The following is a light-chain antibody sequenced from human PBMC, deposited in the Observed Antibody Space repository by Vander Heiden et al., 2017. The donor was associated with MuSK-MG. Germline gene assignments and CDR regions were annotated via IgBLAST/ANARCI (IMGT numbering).Light chain of an antibody. V-gene: IGKV1-33*01. Sequence: DIQMTPSPSALSASVGDRATITCQASQDISNYLNWYQQKPGKAPKLLIYDASNLETGVTSRFSGSGSGKDFTFTISSLQHEDIATYYCQQYDNHPRVTFGQGTRLEIK. CDR3: QQYDNHPRVT. J-gene: IGKJ5*01. CDR2: DAS. CDR1: QDISNY.